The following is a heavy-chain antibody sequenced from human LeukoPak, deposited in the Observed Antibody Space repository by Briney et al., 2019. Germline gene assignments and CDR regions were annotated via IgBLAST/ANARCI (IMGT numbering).Heavy chain of an antibody. V-gene: IGHV4-4*07. Sequence: SETLSLTCTVSGGSITGYYWSWIRQPAGKGLEWIGRMYSSGNTNYNPSLESRVTMSVDTSKNQFSLKLSSVTAADTAVYYCARGGSVGSNYRAFDYWGQGTLVTVSS. CDR2: MYSSGNT. CDR1: GGSITGYY. CDR3: ARGGSVGSNYRAFDY. D-gene: IGHD1-26*01. J-gene: IGHJ4*02.